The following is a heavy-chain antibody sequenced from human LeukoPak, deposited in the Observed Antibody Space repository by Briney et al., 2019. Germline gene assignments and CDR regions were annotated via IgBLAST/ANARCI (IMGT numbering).Heavy chain of an antibody. CDR3: AKDFTMIVVVGTGGFDY. V-gene: IGHV3-20*04. D-gene: IGHD3-22*01. J-gene: IGHJ4*02. CDR1: GFTFDDYG. CDR2: INWNGDST. Sequence: GGSLRLSCAASGFTFDDYGMSWVRQAPGKGLEWVSGINWNGDSTGYADSVKGRFTISRDNSKNTLYLQMNSLRAEDTAVYYCAKDFTMIVVVGTGGFDYWGQGTLVTVSS.